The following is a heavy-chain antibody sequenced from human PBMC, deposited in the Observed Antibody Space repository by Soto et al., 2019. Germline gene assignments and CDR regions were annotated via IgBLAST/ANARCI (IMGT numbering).Heavy chain of an antibody. CDR3: ARAAGVVTAIRAFDI. CDR1: GGSISSYY. CDR2: IYYSGST. V-gene: IGHV4-59*01. J-gene: IGHJ3*02. Sequence: SETLSLTCTVSGGSISSYYWSWIRQPPGKGLEWIGYIYYSGSTNYNPSLKSRVTISVDTSKNQFSLKLSSVTAADTAVYYRARAAGVVTAIRAFDIWGQGTMVTVSS. D-gene: IGHD2-21*02.